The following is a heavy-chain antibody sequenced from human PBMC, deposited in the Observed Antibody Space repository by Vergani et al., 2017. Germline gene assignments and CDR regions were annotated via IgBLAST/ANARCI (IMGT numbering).Heavy chain of an antibody. CDR3: VRRNNVVRETDYFDY. V-gene: IGHV4-59*12. CDR2: IYYSGST. CDR1: GGSISSYY. D-gene: IGHD3-10*01. Sequence: QVQLQESGPGLVKPSETLSLTCTVSGGSISSYYWSWIRQPPGKGLEWIGYIYYSGSTNYNPSLKSRVNISLDKSKNHFSLSLSSVTAADTAVYYCVRRNNVVRETDYFDYWGQGILVTVSS. J-gene: IGHJ4*02.